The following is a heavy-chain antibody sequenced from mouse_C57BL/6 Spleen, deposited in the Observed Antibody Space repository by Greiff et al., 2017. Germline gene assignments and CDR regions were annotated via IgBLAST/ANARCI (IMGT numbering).Heavy chain of an antibody. CDR2: IYPGDGDT. V-gene: IGHV1-82*01. Sequence: LVKPGASVKISCKASGYAFSSSWMNWVKQRPGKGLEWIGRIYPGDGDTNYNGKFKGKATLTADKSSSTAYMQLSSLTSEDSAVYFCARYYYGSSHWYFDVWGTGTTVTVSS. CDR3: ARYYYGSSHWYFDV. J-gene: IGHJ1*03. D-gene: IGHD1-1*01. CDR1: GYAFSSSW.